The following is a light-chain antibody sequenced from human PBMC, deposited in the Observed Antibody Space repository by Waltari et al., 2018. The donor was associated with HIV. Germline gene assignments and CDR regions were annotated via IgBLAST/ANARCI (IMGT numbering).Light chain of an antibody. Sequence: QVVLTQSPSASASLGASVTLTCPLSSGLSNYALVRHHHQPEKGPRYLMKLNSDGTHTRGDGIPDRFSGSSSGAERSLTISSLQSEDEADYYCQTWATGTHEFGGGTKLTVL. V-gene: IGLV4-69*01. CDR1: SGLSNYA. CDR3: QTWATGTHE. CDR2: LNSDGTH. J-gene: IGLJ2*01.